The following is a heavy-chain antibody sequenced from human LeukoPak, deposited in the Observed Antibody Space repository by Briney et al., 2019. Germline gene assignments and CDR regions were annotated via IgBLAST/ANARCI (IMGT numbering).Heavy chain of an antibody. CDR2: IWYDGSNK. D-gene: IGHD3-9*01. Sequence: PGGSLRLPCAASGFTFSSYGMHWVRQAPGKGLEWVAVIWYDGSNKYYADSVKGRFTISRDNSKNTLYLQMNSLRAEDTAVYYCASGYDILTGYWLFDYWGQGTLVTVSS. CDR1: GFTFSSYG. J-gene: IGHJ4*02. V-gene: IGHV3-33*01. CDR3: ASGYDILTGYWLFDY.